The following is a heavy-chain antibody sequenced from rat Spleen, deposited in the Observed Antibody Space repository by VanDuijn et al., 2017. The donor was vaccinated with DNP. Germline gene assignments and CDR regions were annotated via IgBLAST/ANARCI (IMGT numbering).Heavy chain of an antibody. J-gene: IGHJ4*01. CDR2: ISYDGGTP. CDR1: GFTFSDSY. Sequence: EVQLVESYGGLVQPGRSLKLSCAASGFTFSDSYMAWVRQGPTGGLEWVASISYDGGTPYYRDSVKGRFTISRDNAQSTLYLQMDSLRSEDTATYYCARHRTISPYYYDMDAWGQGASVTVSS. CDR3: ARHRTISPYYYDMDA. V-gene: IGHV5-7*01.